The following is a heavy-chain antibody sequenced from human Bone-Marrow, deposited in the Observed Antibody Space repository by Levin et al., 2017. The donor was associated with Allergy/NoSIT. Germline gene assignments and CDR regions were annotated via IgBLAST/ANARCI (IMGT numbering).Heavy chain of an antibody. CDR1: GGSISDYY. J-gene: IGHJ4*02. CDR2: IYYSGST. Sequence: SETLSLTCTASGGSISDYYWSWIRQPPGKGLEWIGYIYYSGSTNYKPSLKSRVTMSVDTSRNQFSLKLSSVTAADTAVYYCARGHSSSWYYLDYWGQGTLVTVSS. V-gene: IGHV4-59*01. D-gene: IGHD6-13*01. CDR3: ARGHSSSWYYLDY.